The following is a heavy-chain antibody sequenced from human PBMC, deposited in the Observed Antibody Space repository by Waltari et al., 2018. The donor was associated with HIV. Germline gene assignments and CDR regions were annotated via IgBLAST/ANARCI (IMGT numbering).Heavy chain of an antibody. Sequence: QVQLQQWGTGLLKPSETLSLTCAVQGGSSSNYYWSWIRQPPGKGLEWIAEINHSGRTNYNPPLKSRSTISVDTSKTQFSVKLTSVTAADTAVYFCARGQYGPGSREDYCGQGTLVTVAS. CDR3: ARGQYGPGSREDY. CDR1: GGSSSNYY. D-gene: IGHD3-10*01. J-gene: IGHJ4*02. CDR2: INHSGRT. V-gene: IGHV4-34*02.